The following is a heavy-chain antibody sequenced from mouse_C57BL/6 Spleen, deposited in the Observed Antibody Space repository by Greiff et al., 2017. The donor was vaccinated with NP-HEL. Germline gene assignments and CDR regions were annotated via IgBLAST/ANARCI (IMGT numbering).Heavy chain of an antibody. CDR1: GYTFTSYW. CDR2: IYPSDSET. J-gene: IGHJ2*01. Sequence: QVQLQQPGAELVRPGSSVKLSCKASGYTFTSYWMDWVKQRPGQGLEWIGNIYPSDSETHYNQKFKDKATLTVDKSSSTAYMQLSSLTSEDSAVYCGARRVTTVVEGGYFDYWGQGTTLTVSS. D-gene: IGHD1-1*01. V-gene: IGHV1-61*01. CDR3: ARRVTTVVEGGYFDY.